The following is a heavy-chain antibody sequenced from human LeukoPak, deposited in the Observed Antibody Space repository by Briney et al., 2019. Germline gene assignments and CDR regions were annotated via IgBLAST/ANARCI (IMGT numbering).Heavy chain of an antibody. CDR2: INPNSGGT. Sequence: ASVKVSCKASGYTFTGYYMHWVRQAPGQGLEWMGWINPNSGGTNYAQKFQGGVTMTRDTSISTAYMELSRLISDDTAAYYCASGRAYGGDGAAFDYWGQGTLVTASS. CDR3: ASGRAYGGDGAAFDY. D-gene: IGHD4-23*01. J-gene: IGHJ4*02. CDR1: GYTFTGYY. V-gene: IGHV1-2*02.